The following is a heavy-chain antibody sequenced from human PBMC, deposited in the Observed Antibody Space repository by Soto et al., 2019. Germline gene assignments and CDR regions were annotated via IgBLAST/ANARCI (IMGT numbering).Heavy chain of an antibody. CDR3: ASLRNGDYGY. D-gene: IGHD4-17*01. V-gene: IGHV1-58*01. J-gene: IGHJ4*02. CDR1: GFTFTSSA. Sequence: GASVKVSCKASGFTFTSSAVQWVRQARGQRLEWIGWIVVGSGNTNYAQKFQDRVTITRNTSISTAYMELSSLRSEDTAVYYCASLRNGDYGYWGQGTLVTVSS. CDR2: IVVGSGNT.